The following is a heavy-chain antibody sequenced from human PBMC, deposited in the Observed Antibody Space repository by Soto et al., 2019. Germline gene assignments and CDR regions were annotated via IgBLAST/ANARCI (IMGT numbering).Heavy chain of an antibody. V-gene: IGHV1-2*02. Sequence: QVQLVQSGAEVKKPGASVKVSCKASGYTFNSYYIHWVRQAPGQGLEWMGWINPNSDVTGYAQSFQGRVTMTRDMSMTTAYMDLTRLRADDTAVYYCVRVGLNRNYDFDFWGQGTLITVSS. CDR3: VRVGLNRNYDFDF. CDR2: INPNSDVT. D-gene: IGHD3-16*01. CDR1: GYTFNSYY. J-gene: IGHJ4*02.